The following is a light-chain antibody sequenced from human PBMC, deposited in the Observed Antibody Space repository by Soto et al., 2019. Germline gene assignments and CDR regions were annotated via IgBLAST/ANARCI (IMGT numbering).Light chain of an antibody. CDR3: QQYNNWPWT. V-gene: IGKV3-15*01. Sequence: EIVLTQSPATLSLSPGDRATLSYRASQSISDTLAWYQQKPGQAPRLLIHGASTRAPGFPARFSGSGSGTDFTLTISSLQSEDFAVYYCQQYNNWPWTFGQGTKVDIK. CDR2: GAS. J-gene: IGKJ1*01. CDR1: QSISDT.